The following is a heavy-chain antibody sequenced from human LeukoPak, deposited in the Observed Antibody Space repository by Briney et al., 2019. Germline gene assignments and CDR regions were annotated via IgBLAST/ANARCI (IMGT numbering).Heavy chain of an antibody. V-gene: IGHV3-53*01. D-gene: IGHD2-21*02. CDR3: ARGASCGGDCYPH. Sequence: GGSLRLSCEASGFSVRSSYMSRVRQAPGKGLEWVSVIYTSDSTNYADSVKGRFIISRDNSRNTLYLQMNSLRAEDTAVYYCARGASCGGDCYPHWGQGTLVTVSS. J-gene: IGHJ4*02. CDR2: IYTSDST. CDR1: GFSVRSSY.